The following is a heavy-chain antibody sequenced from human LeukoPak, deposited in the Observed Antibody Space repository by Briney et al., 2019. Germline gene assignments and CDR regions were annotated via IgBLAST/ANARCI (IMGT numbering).Heavy chain of an antibody. CDR2: IKRNTQGATT. CDR1: GFTFNLAR. CDR3: TTHPGYESY. D-gene: IGHD2-15*01. J-gene: IGHJ4*02. V-gene: IGHV3-15*01. Sequence: GGSLRLSCATSGFTFNLARMSWVRQAPGKGLEWVGRIKRNTQGATTDYAAAVKGRFTISRDDSKNTLYLQMNSLEIEDTGVYYCTTHPGYESYWGQGTLVTVSS.